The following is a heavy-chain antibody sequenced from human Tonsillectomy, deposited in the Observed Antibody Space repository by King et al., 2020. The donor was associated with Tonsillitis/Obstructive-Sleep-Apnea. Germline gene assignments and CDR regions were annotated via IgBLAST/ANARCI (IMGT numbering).Heavy chain of an antibody. Sequence: QLVQSGAEVKKPGESLKLSCKGSGYSFTSYWIGWVRQMPGKGLEWMGIIYPGDSDTRYSPSFQGQVTISADKSISTAYLQWSSLKASDTAMYYCARTSATVTIHDAFDIWGQGTMVTVSS. CDR2: IYPGDSDT. CDR1: GYSFTSYW. D-gene: IGHD4-17*01. J-gene: IGHJ3*02. V-gene: IGHV5-51*01. CDR3: ARTSATVTIHDAFDI.